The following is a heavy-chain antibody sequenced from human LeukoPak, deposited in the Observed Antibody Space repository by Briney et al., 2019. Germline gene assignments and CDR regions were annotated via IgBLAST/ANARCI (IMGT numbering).Heavy chain of an antibody. CDR3: ARHAPTDIVVVPAASPSGY. V-gene: IGHV4-38-2*01. CDR1: GYSISSGYY. CDR2: IYHSGST. J-gene: IGHJ4*02. Sequence: SETLSLTCAVSGYSISSGYYWGWIRQPPGKGLEWIGSIYHSGSTYYNPSLKSRVTISVDTSKNQFSLKLSSVTAADTAVYYRARHAPTDIVVVPAASPSGYWGQGTLVTVSS. D-gene: IGHD2-2*01.